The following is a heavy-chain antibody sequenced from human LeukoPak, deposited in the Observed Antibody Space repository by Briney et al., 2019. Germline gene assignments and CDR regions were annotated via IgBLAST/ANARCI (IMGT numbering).Heavy chain of an antibody. CDR1: GGTFSSYA. Sequence: SVKVSCKASGGTFSSYAISWLRQAPGQGLEWMGGIIPIFGTANYAQKFQGRVTITADESTSTAYMELSSLRSEDTAVYYCARGGGSYPYYYYMDVWGKGTTVTVSS. CDR3: ARGGGSYPYYYYMDV. J-gene: IGHJ6*03. CDR2: IIPIFGTA. V-gene: IGHV1-69*01. D-gene: IGHD1-26*01.